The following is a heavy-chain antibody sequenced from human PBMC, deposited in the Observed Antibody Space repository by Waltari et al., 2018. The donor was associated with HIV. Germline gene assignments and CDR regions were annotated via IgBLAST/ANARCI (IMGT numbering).Heavy chain of an antibody. V-gene: IGHV3-21*03. Sequence: EVQLVESGGGLVKPGGSLSLSCAASGSTFSPYNMTWLRQAPGKGLEWVSSISSVGSYIYYPDSFKGRFTISRDNAKNSLYLQMNSLRAEDTAVYYCAGGGYDYAWGTYRPFDYWGQGTLVTVSS. D-gene: IGHD3-16*02. J-gene: IGHJ4*02. CDR2: ISSVGSYI. CDR1: GSTFSPYN. CDR3: AGGGYDYAWGTYRPFDY.